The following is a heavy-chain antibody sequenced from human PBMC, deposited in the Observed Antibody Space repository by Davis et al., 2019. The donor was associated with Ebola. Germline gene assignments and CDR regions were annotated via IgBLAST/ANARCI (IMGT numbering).Heavy chain of an antibody. V-gene: IGHV4-39*01. Sequence: MPSETLSLTCTVSGGSISSSSYYWGWIRQPPGKGLEWIGNIYYSGSTYYNPSLKSRVTISVDTSKNQFSLKLTSVTATDTAVYYCARFFVAATIDYWGRGTLVTVSS. D-gene: IGHD6-19*01. J-gene: IGHJ4*02. CDR3: ARFFVAATIDY. CDR2: IYYSGST. CDR1: GGSISSSSYY.